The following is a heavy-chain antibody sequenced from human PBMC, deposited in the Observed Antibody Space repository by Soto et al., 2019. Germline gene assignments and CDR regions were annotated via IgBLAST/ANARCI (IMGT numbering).Heavy chain of an antibody. Sequence: SQTLSLTCTVSGGSISSYYWSWIRQPPGKGLEWIGYIYYSGSTNYNPSLKSRVTISVDTSKNQFSLKLSSVTAADTAVYYCARVRFLEWFGPGYYFDYWGQETLVTVSS. V-gene: IGHV4-59*01. J-gene: IGHJ4*02. D-gene: IGHD3-3*01. CDR1: GGSISSYY. CDR2: IYYSGST. CDR3: ARVRFLEWFGPGYYFDY.